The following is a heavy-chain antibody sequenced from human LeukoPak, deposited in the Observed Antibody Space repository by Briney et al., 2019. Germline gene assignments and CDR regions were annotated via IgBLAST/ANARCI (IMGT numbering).Heavy chain of an antibody. CDR2: INSDGSST. V-gene: IGHV3-74*01. CDR1: GFTFSSFW. CDR3: ASLHLLFDY. Sequence: GGSLRLSCAASGFTFSSFWMHWVRQAPGKGLVWVSRINSDGSSTSYADSVKGRFTISRDNAKNTLYLQMNSLRADDTAVYYCASLHLLFDYWGQGTLVTVSS. J-gene: IGHJ4*02.